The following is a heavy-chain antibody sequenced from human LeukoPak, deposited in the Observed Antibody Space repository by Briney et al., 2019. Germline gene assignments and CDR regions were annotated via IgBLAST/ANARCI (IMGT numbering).Heavy chain of an antibody. V-gene: IGHV5-51*01. Sequence: GESLKISCKGSGYSLTSYWIGWVRQMPGEGLEWMGIIYPGDSDTRYSPSFQGQVTISADKSISTAYLQWSSLKASDTAMYYCARHWGHSNRTVDYWGQGTLVTVSS. CDR3: ARHWGHSNRTVDY. D-gene: IGHD1-14*01. J-gene: IGHJ4*02. CDR2: IYPGDSDT. CDR1: GYSLTSYW.